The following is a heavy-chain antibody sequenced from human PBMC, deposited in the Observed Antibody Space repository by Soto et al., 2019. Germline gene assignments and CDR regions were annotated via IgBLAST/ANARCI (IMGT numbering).Heavy chain of an antibody. Sequence: QVQLVESGGGVVQPGRSLRLSCAASGFTFSSYGMHWVRQAPGKGLEWVAVIWYDGSNKYYADSVKGRFTISRDNSKNTLYLQMNSLRAEDTAVYYCARAVAATPFYYYYYGMDVWGQGTTVTGSS. CDR3: ARAVAATPFYYYYYGMDV. V-gene: IGHV3-33*01. CDR2: IWYDGSNK. D-gene: IGHD2-15*01. CDR1: GFTFSSYG. J-gene: IGHJ6*02.